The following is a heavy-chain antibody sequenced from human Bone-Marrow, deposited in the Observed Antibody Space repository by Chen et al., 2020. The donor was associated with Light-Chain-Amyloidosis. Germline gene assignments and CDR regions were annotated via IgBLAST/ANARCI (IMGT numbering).Heavy chain of an antibody. D-gene: IGHD3-22*01. CDR2: VRNKPNSYTT. CDR3: AQGNYDSGGYYPLAY. CDR1: GFTVSDHF. V-gene: IGHV3-72*01. J-gene: IGHJ4*02. Sequence: EVQLAESGGGLVQPGGSLRLSCAAPGFTVSDHFMDWVRQAPGKGLEWVGRVRNKPNSYTTEYAASVRGRFSISRDDSKNSLDLQMNSLKTEDTAVYYCAQGNYDSGGYYPLAYWGQGTLVTVSS.